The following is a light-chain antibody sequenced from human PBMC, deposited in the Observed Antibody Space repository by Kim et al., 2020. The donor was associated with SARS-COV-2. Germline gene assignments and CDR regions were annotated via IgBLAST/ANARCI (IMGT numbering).Light chain of an antibody. Sequence: QAGLTQPPSVSKGMRQTATLTCTGNSNNVGNQGAAWLQQHQGHPPKLLSYRNNNRPSGISERLSASRSGNTASLTITGLQPEDEADYYCSAWASSLRNWVFCAGTQLTVL. CDR3: SAWASSLRNWV. V-gene: IGLV10-54*01. J-gene: IGLJ3*02. CDR1: SNNVGNQG. CDR2: RNN.